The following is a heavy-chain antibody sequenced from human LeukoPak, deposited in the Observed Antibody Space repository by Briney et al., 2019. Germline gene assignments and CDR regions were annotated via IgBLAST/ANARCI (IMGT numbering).Heavy chain of an antibody. CDR2: ISHSGET. CDR3: ARTDYSLP. D-gene: IGHD4-11*01. CDR1: GGSFSVYW. Sequence: PSETLSLTCAVSGGSFSVYWWCCIRQSPGGGLGWIGEISHSGETNYNPSFESRVSISLDTSKNQFSLHWSSVTAADTAVYYCARTDYSLPWGQGTPVTVSS. J-gene: IGHJ5*02. V-gene: IGHV4-34*01.